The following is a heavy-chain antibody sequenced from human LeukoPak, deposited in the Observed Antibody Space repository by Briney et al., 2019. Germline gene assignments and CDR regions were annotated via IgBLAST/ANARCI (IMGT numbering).Heavy chain of an antibody. D-gene: IGHD3-16*01. CDR2: THYDESYK. Sequence: PGGSLRLSCAVSAFIFSNYGMHWVRQAPGKGLEWVAYTHYDESYKYYADSVKGRFTISRDNSKNTLYLQVNSLRAEDMGVYYCAREEAVSGGAFDIWGQGTMITVSS. CDR1: AFIFSNYG. V-gene: IGHV3-30*02. J-gene: IGHJ3*02. CDR3: AREEAVSGGAFDI.